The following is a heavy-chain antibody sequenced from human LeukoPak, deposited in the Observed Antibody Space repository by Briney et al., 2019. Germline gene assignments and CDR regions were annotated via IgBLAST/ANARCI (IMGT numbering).Heavy chain of an antibody. Sequence: ASVKVSCKASGYTFTSYYMLWVRQASGQGLEWKGIINPSGGSTSYAQKFQGRVTMTRDMSTSTVYMELSSLRSEDTAVYYCARGVGYYYYMDVWGKGTTVTVSS. J-gene: IGHJ6*03. CDR2: INPSGGST. CDR3: ARGVGYYYYMDV. D-gene: IGHD1-26*01. CDR1: GYTFTSYY. V-gene: IGHV1-46*01.